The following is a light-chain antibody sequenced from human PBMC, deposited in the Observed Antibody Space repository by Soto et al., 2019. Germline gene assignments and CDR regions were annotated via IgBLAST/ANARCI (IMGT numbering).Light chain of an antibody. V-gene: IGKV1-13*02. CDR1: QGISSA. CDR2: DAS. Sequence: IQLTPSPSFPLKKKGDRDTITCRASQGISSALAWYQQKPGKAPKLLIYDASSLESGVPSRFSGSGSGTDFTLTISSLQPEDFATYYCQQFNSYPLTFGGGTKV. J-gene: IGKJ4*01. CDR3: QQFNSYPLT.